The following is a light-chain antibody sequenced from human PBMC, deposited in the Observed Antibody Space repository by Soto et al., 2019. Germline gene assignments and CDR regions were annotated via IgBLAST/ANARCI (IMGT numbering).Light chain of an antibody. CDR2: WAS. Sequence: DIVMTQSPDSLAVSLGETAAINCKSNQSLFFTSNKKNYLAWYRQKPGQPPKLIISWASSRESGVPDRFSGGGSGTDFTLTINSLQAEDVAVYYCQQYYGTTTFGQGTKVDIK. V-gene: IGKV4-1*01. CDR3: QQYYGTTT. CDR1: QSLFFTSNKKNY. J-gene: IGKJ1*01.